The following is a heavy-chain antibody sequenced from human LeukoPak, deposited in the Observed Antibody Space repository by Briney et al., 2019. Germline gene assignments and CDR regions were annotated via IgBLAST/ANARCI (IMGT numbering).Heavy chain of an antibody. J-gene: IGHJ4*02. CDR3: AKDPGIWFGEPYFDY. V-gene: IGHV3-30*18. Sequence: GRSLKLSCAASGFTFSSYGMHWVRQAPGKGLEWMAVISYDGTNTYYADSVKGRFTISRDNSKNTLYLQMNSLRAEDTAVYYCAKDPGIWFGEPYFDYWGQGTLVTVSS. CDR2: ISYDGTNT. CDR1: GFTFSSYG. D-gene: IGHD3-10*01.